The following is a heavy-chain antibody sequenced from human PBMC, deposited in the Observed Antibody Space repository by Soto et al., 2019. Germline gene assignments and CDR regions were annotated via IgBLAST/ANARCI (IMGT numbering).Heavy chain of an antibody. V-gene: IGHV4-59*01. Sequence: KPSETLSLTCTVSGGSISSYYWSWIRQPPGKGLEWIGYIYYSGSTNYNPSLKSRVTISVDTSKNQFSLKLSSVTAADTAVYYCAGSGDYYGSGSYSYFDYWGQGTLVTVSS. CDR2: IYYSGST. CDR1: GGSISSYY. J-gene: IGHJ4*02. D-gene: IGHD3-10*01. CDR3: AGSGDYYGSGSYSYFDY.